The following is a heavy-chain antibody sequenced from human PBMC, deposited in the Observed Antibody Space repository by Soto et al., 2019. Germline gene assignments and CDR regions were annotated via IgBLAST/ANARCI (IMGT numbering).Heavy chain of an antibody. CDR1: GASVSSYY. V-gene: IGHV4-59*02. CDR2: IYHSGTT. D-gene: IGHD2-15*01. CDR3: ARSRALPPIRPVYFDF. Sequence: SETLSLTCKVSGASVSSYYWGWIRQPPGKGLEWIGHIYHSGTTNYNHSLMSRVTISVDTSKDHFSLTLRSVTAADTAVYYCARSRALPPIRPVYFDFWGQGIQVNVSS. J-gene: IGHJ4*02.